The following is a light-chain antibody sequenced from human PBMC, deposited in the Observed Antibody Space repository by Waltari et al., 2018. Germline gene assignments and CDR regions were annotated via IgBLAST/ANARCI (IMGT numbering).Light chain of an antibody. V-gene: IGLV3-1*01. CDR2: QDT. Sequence: SYEFTQPPSVSVSPGQTASITCSGDILGNKYAFWYQQMPGQSPLLVIYQDTKRPSEIPERFSGSKAANASTLTITGTQAMDEADYYCQALGTGAGVFGGGTKLTVL. CDR3: QALGTGAGV. J-gene: IGLJ3*02. CDR1: ILGNKY.